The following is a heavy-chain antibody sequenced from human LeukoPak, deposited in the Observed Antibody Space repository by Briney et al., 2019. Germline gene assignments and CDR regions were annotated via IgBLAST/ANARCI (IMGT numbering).Heavy chain of an antibody. CDR3: ARDKVAVALLDY. D-gene: IGHD6-19*01. V-gene: IGHV3-11*06. J-gene: IGHJ4*02. CDR2: ISSSSSYI. Sequence: PGGSLRLSCAASGFTFSDYYMSWIRQAPGKGLEWVSSISSSSSYIYYADSVKGRFTISRDNAKNSLYLQMNSLRAEDTAVYYCARDKVAVALLDYWGQGTLVTVSS. CDR1: GFTFSDYY.